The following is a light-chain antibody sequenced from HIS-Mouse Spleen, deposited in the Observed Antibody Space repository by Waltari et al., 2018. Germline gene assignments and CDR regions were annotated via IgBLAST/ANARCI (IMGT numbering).Light chain of an antibody. CDR3: QQYYSYPYT. J-gene: IGKJ2*01. CDR1: QGISSY. Sequence: AIRMTQSPSSLSASTGDRVTITCRASQGISSYLAWYHQKPGKAPKLLIYAASTLQSGVPSRFSGSGSRTDFTLTISCLQSEDFATYYCQQYYSYPYTFGQGTKLEIK. V-gene: IGKV1-8*01. CDR2: AAS.